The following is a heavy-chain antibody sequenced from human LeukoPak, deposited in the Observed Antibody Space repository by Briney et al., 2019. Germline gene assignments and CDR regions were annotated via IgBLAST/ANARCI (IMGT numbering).Heavy chain of an antibody. V-gene: IGHV1-18*01. D-gene: IGHD3-10*01. CDR2: ISAYNGNT. Sequence: ASVKVSCKASGYTFTSYGISWVRQAPGQGLEWMGWISAYNGNTNYAQKLQGRVTMATDTSTSTAYMELRSLRSDDTAVYYCARGRRTYYYGSGSPFDIWGQGTMVTVSS. CDR3: ARGRRTYYYGSGSPFDI. J-gene: IGHJ3*02. CDR1: GYTFTSYG.